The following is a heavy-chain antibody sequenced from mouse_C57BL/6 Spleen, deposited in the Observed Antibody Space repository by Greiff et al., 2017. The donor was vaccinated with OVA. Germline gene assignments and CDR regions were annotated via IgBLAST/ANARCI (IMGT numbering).Heavy chain of an antibody. Sequence: EVQLQQSGPELVKPGASVKISCKASGYTFTDYYINWVKRRHGKNLEWIGDIIPNNGGTSYNQKFKSKNALTVAKSSSTAFMELRRLTSEDAAVYYCAREGGWLHRDYWGQGTTLTVSS. D-gene: IGHD2-3*01. CDR1: GYTFTDYY. CDR3: AREGGWLHRDY. V-gene: IGHV1-26*01. CDR2: IIPNNGGT. J-gene: IGHJ2*01.